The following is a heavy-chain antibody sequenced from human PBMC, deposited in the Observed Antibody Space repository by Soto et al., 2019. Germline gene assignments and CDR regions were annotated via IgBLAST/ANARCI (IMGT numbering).Heavy chain of an antibody. J-gene: IGHJ5*02. CDR3: ARMGDSSGYSGWFDP. V-gene: IGHV3-66*01. D-gene: IGHD3-22*01. CDR2: IYSDGST. Sequence: EVQLVESGGGLVQPGGSLRLSCAASGFTVSSNYMSWVRQAPGKGLEWVSVIYSDGSTYYADSVKGRFTISRDNSNDTLYLQTNSLRAEDTAVYYGARMGDSSGYSGWFDPWGRGTLVTVSS. CDR1: GFTVSSNY.